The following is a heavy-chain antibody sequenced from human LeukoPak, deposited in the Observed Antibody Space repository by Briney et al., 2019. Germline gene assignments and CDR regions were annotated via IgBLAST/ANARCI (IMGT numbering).Heavy chain of an antibody. CDR2: MNPNSGNT. J-gene: IGHJ6*02. CDR1: GYTFTSYD. Sequence: GASVKVSCKASGYTFTSYDINWVRQATGQGLEWMGWMNPNSGNTGYAQKFQGRVTMTRNTSISTAYMELSSLRSEDTAVYYCAIMTNSSGWQKYYYGMDVWGQGTTVTVSS. CDR3: AIMTNSSGWQKYYYGMDV. V-gene: IGHV1-8*01. D-gene: IGHD6-19*01.